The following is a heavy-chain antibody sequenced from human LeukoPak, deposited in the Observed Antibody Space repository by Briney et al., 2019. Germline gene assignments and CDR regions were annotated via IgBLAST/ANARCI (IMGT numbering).Heavy chain of an antibody. CDR2: IYYSGST. J-gene: IGHJ4*02. CDR1: GGSISSYY. D-gene: IGHD3-22*01. CDR3: ARLGYYDSSGYNY. Sequence: SETLSLTSTVSGGSISSYYWSWIRQPPGKGLEWIGYIYYSGSTNYNPSLKSRVTISVDTSKNQFSLKLSSVTAADTAVYYCARLGYYDSSGYNYWGQGTLVTVSS. V-gene: IGHV4-59*08.